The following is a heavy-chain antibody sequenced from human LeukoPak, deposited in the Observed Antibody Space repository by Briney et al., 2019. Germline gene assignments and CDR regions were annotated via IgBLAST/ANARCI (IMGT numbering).Heavy chain of an antibody. J-gene: IGHJ4*02. CDR3: AKVLELELDY. D-gene: IGHD1-7*01. V-gene: IGHV3-30*18. CDR1: GFTLSSYG. CDR2: ISYDGSNK. Sequence: GGSLRLSCAASGFTLSSYGMHWVRQAPGKGLEGVAVISYDGSNKYYADSVKGRFTISRDNSKNTLYLQMNSLRAEDPAVYYCAKVLELELDYWGQGTLVTVSS.